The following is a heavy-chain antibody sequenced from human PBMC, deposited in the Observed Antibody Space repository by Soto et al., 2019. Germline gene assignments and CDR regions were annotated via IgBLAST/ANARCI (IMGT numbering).Heavy chain of an antibody. Sequence: PSETLSLTCAVYGGSFSGYYWSWIRQPPGKGLEWIGEINHSGSTNYNPSLKSRVTISVDTSKNQFSLKLSSVTAADTAVYYCATPGVTYYYGSGSPTYFDYWGQGTLVTVSS. V-gene: IGHV4-34*01. CDR2: INHSGST. CDR3: ATPGVTYYYGSGSPTYFDY. D-gene: IGHD3-10*01. J-gene: IGHJ4*02. CDR1: GGSFSGYY.